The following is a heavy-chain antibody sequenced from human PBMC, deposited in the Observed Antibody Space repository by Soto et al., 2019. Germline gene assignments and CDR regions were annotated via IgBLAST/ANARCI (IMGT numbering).Heavy chain of an antibody. J-gene: IGHJ6*02. CDR3: ARHGKGVTMVRGVIIKTPYHYYGMDV. V-gene: IGHV5-51*01. Sequence: PGESLKISCKGSGYSFTSYWIGWVRQMPGKGLEWMGIIYPGDSDTRYSPSFQGQVTISADKSISTAYLQWSSLKASDTAMYYCARHGKGVTMVRGVIIKTPYHYYGMDVWGQGTTVTVSS. CDR1: GYSFTSYW. CDR2: IYPGDSDT. D-gene: IGHD3-10*01.